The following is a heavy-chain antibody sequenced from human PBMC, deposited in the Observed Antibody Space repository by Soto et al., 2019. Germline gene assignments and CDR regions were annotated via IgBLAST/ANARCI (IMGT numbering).Heavy chain of an antibody. Sequence: EVQLLESGGGLVQPGGSLRLSCAASGFTFSRYAMSWVRQAPGKGVEWVSAISGSGGSTYYADSVKGRFTISRDNSETALYVQMNSVRAEDTAVYYCAKGWGRVFDPWGQGTLVTGSS. CDR1: GFTFSRYA. D-gene: IGHD7-27*01. CDR3: AKGWGRVFDP. J-gene: IGHJ5*02. CDR2: ISGSGGST. V-gene: IGHV3-23*01.